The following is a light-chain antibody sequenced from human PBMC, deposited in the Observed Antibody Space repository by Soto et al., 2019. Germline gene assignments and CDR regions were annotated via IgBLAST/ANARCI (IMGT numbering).Light chain of an antibody. J-gene: IGKJ1*01. CDR1: QSVSSSY. CDR3: QQYGSSPWT. Sequence: EIVLTQSPGTLSLSPGERATLSRRASQSVSSSYLAWYQQKPGQAPRLLIYGASSRATGIPDRFSGSGSGTDFTLTISRLEPEDFAVYYCQQYGSSPWTFGQWTKVEIK. V-gene: IGKV3-20*01. CDR2: GAS.